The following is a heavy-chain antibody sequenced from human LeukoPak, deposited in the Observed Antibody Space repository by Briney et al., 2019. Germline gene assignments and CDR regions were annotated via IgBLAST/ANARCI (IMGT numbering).Heavy chain of an antibody. D-gene: IGHD5-12*01. CDR2: ISPYNGNT. CDR3: ARTSHYVDIAATIPYGIYYFDY. V-gene: IGHV1-18*01. J-gene: IGHJ4*02. Sequence: ASVTVSFKTSGYTFLHYGITWVRQIPGQGLEWMGWISPYNGNTNYTQKLQGRVTISTDTSPSTAYMELRSLTSDDTAGYYCARTSHYVDIAATIPYGIYYFDYWGQGTLVTVSS. CDR1: GYTFLHYG.